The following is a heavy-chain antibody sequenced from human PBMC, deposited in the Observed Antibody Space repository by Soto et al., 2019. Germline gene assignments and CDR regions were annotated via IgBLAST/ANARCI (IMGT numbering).Heavy chain of an antibody. Sequence: PSETLSLTCSGSGAALNSGNCSWSWIRQVPGKGLGWSGHIYVTGAVDYNPSLRDRITISQHTSERQFSLNLRLVTAADTAVYYCASLRIATHNYKCLDPWGQGTLVTVS. CDR3: ASLRIATHNYKCLDP. J-gene: IGHJ5*02. V-gene: IGHV4-31*03. D-gene: IGHD2-21*01. CDR2: IYVTGAV. CDR1: GAALNSGNCS.